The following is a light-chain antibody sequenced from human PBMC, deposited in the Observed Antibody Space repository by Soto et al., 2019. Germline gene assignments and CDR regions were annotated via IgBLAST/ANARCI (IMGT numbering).Light chain of an antibody. Sequence: SPITQSPSALSASVGYRVSSTFRASQSISTWLAWYQQKPGKAPKLLIYDASSLEGGVPSRFSGSGSGTEFTLTISSLQPDDFATYYCQQYNSYSTFGQGTKVDIK. CDR3: QQYNSYST. CDR2: DAS. V-gene: IGKV1-5*01. CDR1: QSISTW. J-gene: IGKJ1*01.